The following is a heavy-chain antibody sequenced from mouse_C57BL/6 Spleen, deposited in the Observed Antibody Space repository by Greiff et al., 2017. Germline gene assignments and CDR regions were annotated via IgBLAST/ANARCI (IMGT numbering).Heavy chain of an antibody. J-gene: IGHJ1*03. V-gene: IGHV1-72*01. Sequence: QVQLQQPGAELVKPGASVKLSCKASGYTFTSYWMHWVKQRPGRGLEWIGRIDPNSGGTKYNEKFKSKATLTVDKPSSTAYMQLSRLTSEDSAVYYCASPGYYCGSSYWYFDVWGTGTTVTVSS. CDR1: GYTFTSYW. D-gene: IGHD1-1*01. CDR2: IDPNSGGT. CDR3: ASPGYYCGSSYWYFDV.